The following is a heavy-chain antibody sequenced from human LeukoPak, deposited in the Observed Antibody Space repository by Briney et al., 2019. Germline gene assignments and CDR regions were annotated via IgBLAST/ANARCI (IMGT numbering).Heavy chain of an antibody. CDR2: ISYDGSNK. CDR1: GFTFSSYA. D-gene: IGHD1-1*01. CDR3: ASESTTGAFDY. J-gene: IGHJ4*02. V-gene: IGHV3-30-3*01. Sequence: GGSLGLSCAASGFTFSSYAMHWVRQAPGKGLEWVAVISYDGSNKYYADSVKGRFTISRDNSKNTLYLQMNSLRAEDTAVYYCASESTTGAFDYWGQGTLVTVSS.